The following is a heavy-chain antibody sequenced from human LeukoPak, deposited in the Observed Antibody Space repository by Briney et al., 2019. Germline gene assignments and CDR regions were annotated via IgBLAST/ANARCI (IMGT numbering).Heavy chain of an antibody. CDR3: ARGLVATIRNWFDP. V-gene: IGHV4-59*08. J-gene: IGHJ5*02. Sequence: SETLSLTCTVSGGSISSYYWSWIRQPPGKGLEWIGYIYYSGSTNYNPSLKSRVTISVDTSKNQFSLKLSSVTAADTAVYYCARGLVATIRNWFDPWGQGTLVTVSS. CDR1: GGSISSYY. D-gene: IGHD5-12*01. CDR2: IYYSGST.